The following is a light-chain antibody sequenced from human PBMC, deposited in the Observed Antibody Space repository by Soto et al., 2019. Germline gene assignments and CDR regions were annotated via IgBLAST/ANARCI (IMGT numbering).Light chain of an antibody. V-gene: IGLV1-40*01. Sequence: QAVVTQPPSVSGAPGQRVTISCTGSSSNIGAGYDVHWYQQLPGTAPKLLIYGNSNRPSGVPDRFSGSKSGTSASLAIIGLQAEDEADYYCQSYDSSLSGDVVFGGGTKLTVL. CDR2: GNS. CDR3: QSYDSSLSGDVV. CDR1: SSNIGAGYD. J-gene: IGLJ2*01.